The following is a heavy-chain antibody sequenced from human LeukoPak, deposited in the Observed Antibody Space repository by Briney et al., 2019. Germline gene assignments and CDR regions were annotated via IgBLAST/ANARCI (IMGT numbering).Heavy chain of an antibody. J-gene: IGHJ4*02. V-gene: IGHV3-23*01. CDR2: IGSNGVNT. D-gene: IGHD1-26*01. CDR1: GFTFSNYA. CDR3: VKAYTTSGTYSEP. Sequence: PGGSLRLSCAASGFTFSNYAMTWVRQAPGKGLEWVSGIGSNGVNTYYADSAKGRFTISRDNSKNTVYLQMNSLRVEDTALYYCVKAYTTSGTYSEPWGQGTLVTVSS.